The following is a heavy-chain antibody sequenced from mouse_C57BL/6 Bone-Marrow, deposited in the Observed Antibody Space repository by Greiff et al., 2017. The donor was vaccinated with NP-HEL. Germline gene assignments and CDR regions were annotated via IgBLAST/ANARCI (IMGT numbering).Heavy chain of an antibody. CDR2: ISNLAYSI. V-gene: IGHV5-15*01. D-gene: IGHD2-4*01. J-gene: IGHJ3*01. CDR1: GFTFSDYG. CDR3: ARHDWAWFAY. Sequence: EVQVVESGGGLVQPGGSLKLSCAASGFTFSDYGMAWVRQAPRKGPEWVAFISNLAYSIYYAETVTGRFTISRENAKNTLYLEMSSLRSEDTAMYYCARHDWAWFAYWGQGTLVTVSA.